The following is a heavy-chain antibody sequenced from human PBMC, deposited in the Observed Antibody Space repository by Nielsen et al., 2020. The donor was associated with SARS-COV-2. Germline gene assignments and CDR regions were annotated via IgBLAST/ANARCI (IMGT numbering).Heavy chain of an antibody. Sequence: GGSLRLSCAASGFTVSSNYMSWVRQAPGKGLEWVSVIYSGGSTYYADSVKGRFTISRDNSKNTLYLQMNSLRAEDTAVYYCARVLHRGSGYYNYYYYMDVWSKGTTVTVSS. CDR2: IYSGGST. V-gene: IGHV3-53*01. CDR1: GFTVSSNY. J-gene: IGHJ6*03. D-gene: IGHD3-3*01. CDR3: ARVLHRGSGYYNYYYYMDV.